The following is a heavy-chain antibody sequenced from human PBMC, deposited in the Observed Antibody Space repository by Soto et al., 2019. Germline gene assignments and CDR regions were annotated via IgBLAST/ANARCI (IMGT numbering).Heavy chain of an antibody. Sequence: QVQLVQSGAEVKKPGASVKVSCKASGYTFTGYYMHWVRQAPGQGLEWMGWINPNRGGTNYAQKFQGWVTMTRDTSISTAYMELSRLRSDVTAVYYCARDRSSSSGWFDPWGQGTLVTVSS. CDR3: ARDRSSSSGWFDP. V-gene: IGHV1-2*04. D-gene: IGHD2-2*01. CDR1: GYTFTGYY. CDR2: INPNRGGT. J-gene: IGHJ5*02.